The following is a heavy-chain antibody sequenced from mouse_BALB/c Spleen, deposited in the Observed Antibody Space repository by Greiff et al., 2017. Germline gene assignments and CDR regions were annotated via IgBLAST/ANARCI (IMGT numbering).Heavy chain of an antibody. D-gene: IGHD1-1*01. J-gene: IGHJ3*01. CDR1: GYTFTSYW. Sequence: VQLQQSGAELARPGASVKLSCKASGYTFTSYWMQWVKQRPGQGLEWIGAIYPGDGDTRYTQKFKGKATLTADKSSSTAYMQLSSLASEDSAVYYCARGNYYGSSPSWFAYWGQGTLVTVSA. V-gene: IGHV1-87*01. CDR2: IYPGDGDT. CDR3: ARGNYYGSSPSWFAY.